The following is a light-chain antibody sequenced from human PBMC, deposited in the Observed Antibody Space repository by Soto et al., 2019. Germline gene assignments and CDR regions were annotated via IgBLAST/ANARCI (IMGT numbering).Light chain of an antibody. CDR3: QQYGSSSLT. CDR2: GAS. CDR1: QSVSSTY. J-gene: IGKJ1*01. V-gene: IGKV3-20*01. Sequence: EIVLTQSPGTLSLSPGERATLSCRASQSVSSTYLAWYQQQPGQAPRLLIYGASNRATGIPDRFSGSGSGTDVTLTISRLEPEDFSVYYCQQYGSSSLTVGQGTNVEIK.